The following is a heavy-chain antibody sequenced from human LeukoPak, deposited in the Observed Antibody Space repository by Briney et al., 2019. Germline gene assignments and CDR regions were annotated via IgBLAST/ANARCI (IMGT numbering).Heavy chain of an antibody. D-gene: IGHD2-2*02. CDR1: GFTVSGNY. Sequence: PGGSLRLSCAASGFTVSGNYMSWVRQAPGKGLEWVSLIYSGGDTYYADSVKGRFTISRDNSKNTLYLQMNSLRAEDTAVYYCAKDGPNCSSTSCYTSSFDYWGQGTLVTVSS. V-gene: IGHV3-53*01. CDR2: IYSGGDT. CDR3: AKDGPNCSSTSCYTSSFDY. J-gene: IGHJ4*02.